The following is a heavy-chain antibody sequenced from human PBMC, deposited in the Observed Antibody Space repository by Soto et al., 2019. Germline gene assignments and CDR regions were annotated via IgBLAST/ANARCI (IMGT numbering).Heavy chain of an antibody. CDR1: GFTFSSYG. CDR3: AKNIGDYGDPDYYYYYYMDV. Sequence: GGSLRLSCAASGFTFSSYGMHWVRQAPGKGLEWVAVISYDGSNKYYADSVKGRFTISRDNSKNTLYLQMNSLRAEDTAVYYCAKNIGDYGDPDYYYYYYMDVWGKGTTVTVSS. D-gene: IGHD4-17*01. CDR2: ISYDGSNK. V-gene: IGHV3-30*18. J-gene: IGHJ6*03.